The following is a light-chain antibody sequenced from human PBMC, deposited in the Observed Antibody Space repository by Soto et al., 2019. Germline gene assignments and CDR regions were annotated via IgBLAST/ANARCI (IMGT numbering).Light chain of an antibody. J-gene: IGKJ1*01. V-gene: IGKV3-15*01. CDR3: QQYNKWRT. Sequence: EIVVTQSPATLSVSPGERASLSCRASESVSSNLAWYQQKPGQAPRLLIYGASTRATGIPARISGSGSGTEFTLTISSLQSEDFAVYYCQQYNKWRTFGQGTKVDI. CDR1: ESVSSN. CDR2: GAS.